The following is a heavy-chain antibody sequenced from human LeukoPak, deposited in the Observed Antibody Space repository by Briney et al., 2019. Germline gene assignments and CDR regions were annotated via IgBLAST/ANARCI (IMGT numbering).Heavy chain of an antibody. V-gene: IGHV3-48*03. CDR3: AREALTETTFGPYDY. CDR2: ISSSGSTK. D-gene: IGHD4-17*01. Sequence: GGSLRLSCAASGFTFSSYEMNWVRQAPGKGLEWVSYISSSGSTKYYADSLMGRFTLSRDNAKKSLYLQMNSLRAEDTAVYYCAREALTETTFGPYDYWGQGTLVTVSS. J-gene: IGHJ4*02. CDR1: GFTFSSYE.